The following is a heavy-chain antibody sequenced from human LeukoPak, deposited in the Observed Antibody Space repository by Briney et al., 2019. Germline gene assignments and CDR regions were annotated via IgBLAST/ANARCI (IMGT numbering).Heavy chain of an antibody. Sequence: ASVKVSCEASGYTFTSYGISWVRQAPGQGLEWMGWISAYNGNTNYAQKLQGRVTMTTDTSTSTAYMELRSLRSDDTAVYYCARDSLLWFGVLKSYNWFDPWGQGTLVTVSS. D-gene: IGHD3-10*01. V-gene: IGHV1-18*01. CDR1: GYTFTSYG. CDR3: ARDSLLWFGVLKSYNWFDP. CDR2: ISAYNGNT. J-gene: IGHJ5*02.